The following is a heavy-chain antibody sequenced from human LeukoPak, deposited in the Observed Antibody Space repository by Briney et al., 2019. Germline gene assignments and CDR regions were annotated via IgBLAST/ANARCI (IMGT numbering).Heavy chain of an antibody. CDR2: IIPIFGTA. D-gene: IGHD6-19*01. CDR1: GGTFSSYA. J-gene: IGHJ4*02. V-gene: IGHV1-69*13. Sequence: SVKVSCKASGGTFSSYAISWVRQAPGQGLEWMGGIIPIFGTANYAQKFQGKVTITADESTSTAYMELSSLRSENTAVYYCARGVAVAGTIDRSVFPYYFDYWGQGTLVTVSS. CDR3: ARGVAVAGTIDRSVFPYYFDY.